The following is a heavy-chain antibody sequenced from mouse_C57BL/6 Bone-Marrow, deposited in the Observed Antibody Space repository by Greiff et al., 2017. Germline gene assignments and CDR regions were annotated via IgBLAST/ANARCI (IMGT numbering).Heavy chain of an antibody. CDR2: ILPGSGST. D-gene: IGHD1-1*01. Sequence: VKLMESGAELMKPGASVKLSCKATGYTFTGYWIEWVKQRPGHGLEWIGEILPGSGSTNYNEKFKGKATFTADTSSNTAYMQLSSLTTEDSAIYYCARRIITTVVARYAMDYWGQGTSVTVSS. CDR3: ARRIITTVVARYAMDY. J-gene: IGHJ4*01. CDR1: GYTFTGYW. V-gene: IGHV1-9*01.